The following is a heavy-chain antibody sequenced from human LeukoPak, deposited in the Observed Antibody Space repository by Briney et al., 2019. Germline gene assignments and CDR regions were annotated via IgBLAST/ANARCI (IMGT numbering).Heavy chain of an antibody. CDR2: ISYDGSNK. V-gene: IGHV3-30*01. D-gene: IGHD2-15*01. CDR3: ARVEDVGSKGY. J-gene: IGHJ4*02. Sequence: GSLRISCAASGFTFRSYAMHWVRQAPGKGLEWVAVISYDGSNKYYADSVKGRFTISRDNSKNTLYLQMNSLRAEDTAVYYCARVEDVGSKGYWGQGTLVTVSS. CDR1: GFTFRSYA.